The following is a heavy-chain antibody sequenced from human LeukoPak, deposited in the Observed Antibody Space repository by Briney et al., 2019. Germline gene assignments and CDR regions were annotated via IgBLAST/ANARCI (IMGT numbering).Heavy chain of an antibody. Sequence: GGSLRLSCAASGFTFSNYWMHWVRQAPGKGLVWVSRINSDGINTSYADSVKGRFTISRDNAKNSLYLQMNSLRAEDTAVYYCARDRNTDFWSGYYTNYFDYWGQGTLVTVSS. CDR2: INSDGINT. J-gene: IGHJ4*02. D-gene: IGHD3-3*01. CDR1: GFTFSNYW. V-gene: IGHV3-74*01. CDR3: ARDRNTDFWSGYYTNYFDY.